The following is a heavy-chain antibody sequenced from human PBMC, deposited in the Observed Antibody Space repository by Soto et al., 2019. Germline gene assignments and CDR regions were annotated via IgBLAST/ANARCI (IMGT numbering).Heavy chain of an antibody. CDR1: GFTFSNFG. J-gene: IGHJ6*02. CDR3: AKTYYLDTSGSWPMAVNGGMDV. V-gene: IGHV3-30*18. CDR2: ISFDGNKK. D-gene: IGHD3-22*01. Sequence: GGSLRLSCAASGFTFSNFGMHWVRQAPGKGLEWVALISFDGNKKYYADSVKGRLSISRDNSKNTLFLQMNSLRAEDTAVYFCAKTYYLDTSGSWPMAVNGGMDVWGQGTTVTVSS.